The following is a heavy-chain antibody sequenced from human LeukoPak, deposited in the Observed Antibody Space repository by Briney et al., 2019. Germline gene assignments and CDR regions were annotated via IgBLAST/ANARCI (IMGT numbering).Heavy chain of an antibody. CDR3: ATSLRVRYYDFWSGHYYYGMDV. Sequence: ASVKVSCKASGYTFTSYAMHWVRQAPGQRLEWMGWINAGNGNTKYSQKFQGRVTMAEDTSTDTAYMELSSLRSEDTAVYYCATSLRVRYYDFWSGHYYYGMDVWGQGTTVTVSS. CDR1: GYTFTSYA. V-gene: IGHV1-3*01. CDR2: INAGNGNT. J-gene: IGHJ6*02. D-gene: IGHD3-3*01.